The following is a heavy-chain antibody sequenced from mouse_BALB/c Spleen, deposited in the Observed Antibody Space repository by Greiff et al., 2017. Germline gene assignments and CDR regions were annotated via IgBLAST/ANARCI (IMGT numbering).Heavy chain of an antibody. CDR1: GYTFTSYW. J-gene: IGHJ3*01. Sequence: QVQLKESGAELAKPGASVKMSCKASGYTFTSYWMHWVKQRPGQGLEWIGYINPSTGYTEYNQKFKDKATLTADKSSSTAYMQLSSLTSEDSAVYYCARDDYVAYWGQGTLVTVSA. CDR3: ARDDYVAY. V-gene: IGHV1-7*01. CDR2: INPSTGYT. D-gene: IGHD2-4*01.